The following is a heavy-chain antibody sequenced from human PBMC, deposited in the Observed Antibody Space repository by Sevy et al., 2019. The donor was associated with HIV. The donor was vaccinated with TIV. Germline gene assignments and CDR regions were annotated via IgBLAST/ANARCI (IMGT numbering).Heavy chain of an antibody. D-gene: IGHD1-26*01. J-gene: IGHJ5*02. CDR3: ARGNSGNYGWFDP. CDR2: IYYSGGT. Sequence: SETLSLTCTVSGGSISNYYWNWIRQPPGKGLEWIGYIYYSGGTNYNPSLRSRVTMSADTSKNQFSLKLSFVTAADTAMYYCARGNSGNYGWFDPWGQGTLVTVSS. CDR1: GGSISNYY. V-gene: IGHV4-59*01.